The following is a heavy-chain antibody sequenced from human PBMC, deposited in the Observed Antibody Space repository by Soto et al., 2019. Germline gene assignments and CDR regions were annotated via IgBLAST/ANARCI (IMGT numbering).Heavy chain of an antibody. CDR2: IYWDDDQ. V-gene: IGHV2-5*02. CDR3: XXXXXXXFDY. CDR1: GVSLSTGGVG. Sequence: QITLKESGPTLVKPTQTLTLTCNVSGVSLSTGGVGVGWIRQPPGKALEWLALIYWDDDQRSSPSLKSRLTXXXXXXXXXXXXXXXXXXXXXXXXXXXXXXXXXXFDYWGQGTLVTVSS. J-gene: IGHJ4*02.